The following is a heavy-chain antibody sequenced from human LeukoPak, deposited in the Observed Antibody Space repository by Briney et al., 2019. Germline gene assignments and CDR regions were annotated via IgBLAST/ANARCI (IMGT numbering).Heavy chain of an antibody. CDR1: GFTFSNSG. CDR2: ISGSGGST. V-gene: IGHV3-23*01. CDR3: AKSDSMVRGVPPLHAPYYFDY. J-gene: IGHJ4*02. Sequence: PGGSLRLSCAASGFTFSNSGMSWVRQAPGKGLEWVSAISGSGGSTYYADSVKGRFTISRDNSKNTLYLQMNSLRAEDTAIYYCAKSDSMVRGVPPLHAPYYFDYWGQGTLVTVSS. D-gene: IGHD3-10*01.